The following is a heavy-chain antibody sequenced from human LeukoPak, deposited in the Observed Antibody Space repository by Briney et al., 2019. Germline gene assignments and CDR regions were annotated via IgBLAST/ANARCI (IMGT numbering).Heavy chain of an antibody. D-gene: IGHD3-22*01. V-gene: IGHV3-11*01. J-gene: IGHJ3*02. CDR2: TSRSGGTI. Sequence: GGSLRLSCAASGFTFSDYCMNWIRQAPGKGLEWVSYTSRSGGTIYYADSAKGRFTISRDYAKNSLYLQMNSLRAEDTAVYYCARAAYYYDSSGYDDAFDIWGQGTMVTVSS. CDR3: ARAAYYYDSSGYDDAFDI. CDR1: GFTFSDYC.